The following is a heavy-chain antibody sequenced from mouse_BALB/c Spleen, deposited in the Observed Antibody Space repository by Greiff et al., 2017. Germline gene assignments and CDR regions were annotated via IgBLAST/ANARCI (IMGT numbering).Heavy chain of an antibody. V-gene: IGHV1S137*01. J-gene: IGHJ4*01. CDR1: GYTFTDYA. Sequence: VQLQQSGAELVRPGVSVKISCKGSGYTFTDYAMHWVKQSHAKSLEWIGVISTYYGDASYNQKFKGKATMTVDKSSSTAYMELARLTSEDSAIYYCARNPHLDAMDYWGQGTSVTVSS. CDR2: ISTYYGDA. CDR3: ARNPHLDAMDY.